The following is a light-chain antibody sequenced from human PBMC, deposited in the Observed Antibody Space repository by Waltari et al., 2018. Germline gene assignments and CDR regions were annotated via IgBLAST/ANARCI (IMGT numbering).Light chain of an antibody. CDR1: SGHSTNI. CDR3: ETGGHGTWV. CDR2: VNSDGSH. J-gene: IGLJ3*02. Sequence: QLVLTQSPSASASLGASVKLTCTLDSGHSTNIVAWLKQHPEKGPRYLMKVNSDGSHTKGDDIPDRFSGSSSGAERYLTISSVQSEDEADYYCETGGHGTWVFGGGTKLTVL. V-gene: IGLV4-69*02.